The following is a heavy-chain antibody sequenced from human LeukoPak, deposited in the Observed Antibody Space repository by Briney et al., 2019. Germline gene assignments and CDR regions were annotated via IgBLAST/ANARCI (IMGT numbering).Heavy chain of an antibody. CDR3: AREITSSWFDY. Sequence: ASVKVSYKASGYTFTGLYMHWVRQAPGQGLEWMGWINPNSGATKYAQKFQGWVTMTRDTSISTAYMELSRLTSDDTAVYYCAREITSSWFDYWGQGTLVTVPS. D-gene: IGHD6-13*01. CDR2: INPNSGAT. J-gene: IGHJ4*02. V-gene: IGHV1-2*04. CDR1: GYTFTGLY.